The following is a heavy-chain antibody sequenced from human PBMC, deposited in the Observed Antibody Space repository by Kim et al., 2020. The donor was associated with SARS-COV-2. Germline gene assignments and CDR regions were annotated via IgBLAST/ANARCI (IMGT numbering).Heavy chain of an antibody. CDR3: ARTPTNQLYYYYGMDV. J-gene: IGHJ6*02. CDR1: GGSISSSNW. V-gene: IGHV4-4*02. Sequence: SETLSLTCAVSGGSISSSNWWSWVRQPPGKGLEWIGEIYHSGSTNYNPSLKSRVTISVDKSKNQFSLKLSSVTAADTAVYYCARTPTNQLYYYYGMDVWGQGTTVTVSS. D-gene: IGHD2-2*01. CDR2: IYHSGST.